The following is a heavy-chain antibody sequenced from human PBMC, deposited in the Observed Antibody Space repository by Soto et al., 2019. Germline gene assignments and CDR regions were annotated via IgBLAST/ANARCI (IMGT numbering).Heavy chain of an antibody. CDR1: GYTFTTYG. J-gene: IGHJ4*02. CDR2: ISAYNGNT. Sequence: QVQLVQSGAEVKKPGASVKVSCKASGYTFTTYGISWVRQAPGQGLEWMGWISAYNGNTKYAQKPQRSVTITTATSTTTAYLELRSLPSADTAVYYCATDSPPVDYWGQGTLVTVSS. CDR3: ATDSPPVDY. V-gene: IGHV1-18*01.